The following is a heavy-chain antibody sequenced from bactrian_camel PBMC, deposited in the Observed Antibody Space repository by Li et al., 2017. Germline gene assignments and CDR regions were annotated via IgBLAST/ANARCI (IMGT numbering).Heavy chain of an antibody. V-gene: IGHV3S1*01. J-gene: IGHJ4*01. Sequence: QVQLVESGGGSVQSGGSLRLSCAASRSTYRRACMGWFRQAPGKEREGVAAIDVRGDMSYYAHSLKGRFTISEDSAKKSVYLQLNSLKTDDAAMYYCVRVAYGAIWYFSPFDYWGQGTQVTVS. CDR3: VRVAYGAIWYFSPFDY. D-gene: IGHD6*01. CDR1: RSTYRRAC. CDR2: IDVRGDMS.